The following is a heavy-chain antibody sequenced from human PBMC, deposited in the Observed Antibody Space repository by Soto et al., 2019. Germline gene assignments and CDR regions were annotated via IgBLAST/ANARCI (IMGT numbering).Heavy chain of an antibody. J-gene: IGHJ6*03. CDR3: GRGIEGGNRGRYYQVRDV. Sequence: SSETLSLTCTVSGGSVSSGSYYWSWIRQPPGKGLEWIGYIYYSGSTNYNPSLKSRVTISVDTSKNQFSLKLSSVTAADTAVNYCGRGIEGGNRGRYYQVRDVGGKGTTVPVSS. CDR2: IYYSGST. CDR1: GGSVSSGSYY. V-gene: IGHV4-61*01. D-gene: IGHD1-26*01.